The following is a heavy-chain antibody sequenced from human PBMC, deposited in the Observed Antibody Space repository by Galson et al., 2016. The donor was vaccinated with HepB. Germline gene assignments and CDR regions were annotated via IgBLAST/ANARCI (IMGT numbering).Heavy chain of an antibody. Sequence: SLRLSCAASGFTFSYAWMTWVRQAPGKGLEWVGRIKSKTDGGTTDYAAPVKGRFSVSRDDSKNTLYLQLDSLKTEDTAVYYCTTDPDPTRFSYGSGSYYKLYYYYAMDVWGKGTTVTVSS. CDR3: TTDPDPTRFSYGSGSYYKLYYYYAMDV. J-gene: IGHJ6*04. CDR2: IKSKTDGGTT. D-gene: IGHD3-10*01. V-gene: IGHV3-15*01. CDR1: GFTFSYAW.